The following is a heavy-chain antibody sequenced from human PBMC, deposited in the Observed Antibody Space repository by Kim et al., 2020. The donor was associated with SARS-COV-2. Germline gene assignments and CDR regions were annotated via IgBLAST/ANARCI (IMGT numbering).Heavy chain of an antibody. J-gene: IGHJ4*02. CDR2: STI. CDR3: VRDPDALDY. V-gene: IGHV3-48*02. Sequence: STIHYRDSVKGRFTISRDNAKNSLYLQMNSLRDEDTAVYYCVRDPDALDYWGQGTLVTVSS. D-gene: IGHD2-8*01.